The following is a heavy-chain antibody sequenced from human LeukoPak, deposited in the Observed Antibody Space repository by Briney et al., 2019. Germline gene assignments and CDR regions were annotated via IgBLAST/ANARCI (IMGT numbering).Heavy chain of an antibody. V-gene: IGHV4-39*07. CDR3: ARDGAVPAAIVYRGGFDY. CDR2: IYYSGST. CDR1: GGSISSSSYY. Sequence: PSETLSLTCTVSGGSISSSSYYWGWIRQPPGKGLEWIGSIYYSGSTYYNPSLKSRVTISVDTSKNQFSLKLSSVTAADTAVYYCARDGAVPAAIVYRGGFDYWGQGTLVTVSS. J-gene: IGHJ4*02. D-gene: IGHD2-2*01.